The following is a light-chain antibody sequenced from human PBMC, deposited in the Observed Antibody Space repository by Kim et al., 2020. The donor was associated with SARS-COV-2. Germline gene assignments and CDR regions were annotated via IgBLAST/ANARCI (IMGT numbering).Light chain of an antibody. CDR3: QQYDDQPPLT. CDR2: DAS. Sequence: SVGDTVTTTCQASQDIRNYLNWYQQKPGKAPRLLIYDASNLETGVPSRFSGSGSGTHFTFTISSLQPEDIATYYCQQYDDQPPLTFGGGTKVDIK. V-gene: IGKV1-33*01. CDR1: QDIRNY. J-gene: IGKJ4*01.